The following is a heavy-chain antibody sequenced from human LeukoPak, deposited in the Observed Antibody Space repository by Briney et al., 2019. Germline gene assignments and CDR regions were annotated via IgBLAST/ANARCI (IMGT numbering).Heavy chain of an antibody. CDR1: GFSFRFYA. Sequence: GGSLRLSCTASGFSFRFYAMSWVRQAPGKGLEWVSVIYSGGSTYYADSVKGRFTISRDNSKNTLYLQMNSPRAEDTAVYYCAREAFESYIDYWGQGTLVTVSS. J-gene: IGHJ4*02. V-gene: IGHV3-66*01. CDR2: IYSGGST. CDR3: AREAFESYIDY.